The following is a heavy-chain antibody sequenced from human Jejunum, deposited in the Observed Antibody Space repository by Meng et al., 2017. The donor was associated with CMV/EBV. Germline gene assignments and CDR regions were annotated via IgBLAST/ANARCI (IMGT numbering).Heavy chain of an antibody. J-gene: IGHJ4*02. CDR1: GGSVSSGGYY. CDR3: ARVSSGWDYFDY. Sequence: QVTPQESGPGLWKPSQTLSLTCTVSGGSVSSGGYYWTWIRQHPGKGLEWFGHIYYSGSTFYNPSLKRRVIISIGTSKNQFSLNLRSVTAADTAVYYCARVSSGWDYFDYWGQGTLVTVSS. V-gene: IGHV4-31*03. CDR2: IYYSGST. D-gene: IGHD6-19*01.